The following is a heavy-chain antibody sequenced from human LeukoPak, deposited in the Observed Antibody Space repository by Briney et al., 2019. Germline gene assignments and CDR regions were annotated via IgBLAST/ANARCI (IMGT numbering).Heavy chain of an antibody. Sequence: GGSLRLSCAASGFTFSTYWMTWVRQAPGKGLEWVSGISGSGDNTYYADSVKGRFTISRDNSKNTLYVQVNSLGTEDTAAYYCAKGSYYDSSGSFYFDYWGQGTLVTVSS. J-gene: IGHJ4*02. V-gene: IGHV3-23*01. D-gene: IGHD3-22*01. CDR1: GFTFSTYW. CDR2: ISGSGDNT. CDR3: AKGSYYDSSGSFYFDY.